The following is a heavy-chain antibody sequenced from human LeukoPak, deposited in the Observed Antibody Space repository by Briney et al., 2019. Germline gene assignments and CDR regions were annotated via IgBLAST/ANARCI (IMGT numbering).Heavy chain of an antibody. CDR3: AKDPPLYFDWPEGYFQH. CDR2: ISYDGSNR. V-gene: IGHV3-30*18. D-gene: IGHD3-9*01. Sequence: GGSLRLSCAASGFTFSSYGMHWVRQAPGKVLECVAAISYDGSNRFYADSVKGRFTISRDNSKNTLYVQMNSLRAEDTAVYHCAKDPPLYFDWPEGYFQHWGQGTLVTVSS. CDR1: GFTFSSYG. J-gene: IGHJ1*01.